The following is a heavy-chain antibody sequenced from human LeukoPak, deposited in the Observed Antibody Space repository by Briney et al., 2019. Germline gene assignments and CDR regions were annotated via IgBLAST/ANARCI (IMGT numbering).Heavy chain of an antibody. CDR2: ISAYNGNT. D-gene: IGHD6-13*01. V-gene: IGHV1-18*01. CDR3: ARRAGYSSSWNQYYYYYGMDV. CDR1: GYTFTSYG. J-gene: IGHJ6*02. Sequence: GASVKVSCKASGYTFTSYGISWVRQAPGQGLEWMGWISAYNGNTNCAQKLQGRVTMTTDTSTSTAYMELRSLRSDDTAVYYCARRAGYSSSWNQYYYYYGMDVWGQGTTVTVSS.